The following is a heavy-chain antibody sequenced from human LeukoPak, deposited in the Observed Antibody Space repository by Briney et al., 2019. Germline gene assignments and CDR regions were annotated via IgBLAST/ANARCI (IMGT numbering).Heavy chain of an antibody. V-gene: IGHV3-48*04. CDR3: ASSPYCSGGSCPGP. D-gene: IGHD2-15*01. CDR2: ISSSSSTI. CDR1: GFTFSSYS. Sequence: PGGSLRLSCAASGFTFSSYSMNWVRQAPGKGLEWVSYISSSSSTIYYADSVKGRFTISRDNAKNSLYLQMNSLRAEDTAVYYCASSPYCSGGSCPGPWGQGTLVTVSS. J-gene: IGHJ5*02.